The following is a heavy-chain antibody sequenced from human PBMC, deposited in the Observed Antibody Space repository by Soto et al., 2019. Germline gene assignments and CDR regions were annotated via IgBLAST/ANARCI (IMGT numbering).Heavy chain of an antibody. J-gene: IGHJ6*02. Sequence: SETLSLTCTVSGGSVNSGSYCFIWIGEPPGKGLEWIWYIYNSGSTNYNPSLKSRITISVDTSKNQFSLKLSSVTAADTAVYYCARGGNGRYYYYGMDVWGQGTTVTVSS. CDR2: IYNSGST. D-gene: IGHD4-4*01. CDR1: GGSVNSGSYC. CDR3: ARGGNGRYYYYGMDV. V-gene: IGHV4-61*01.